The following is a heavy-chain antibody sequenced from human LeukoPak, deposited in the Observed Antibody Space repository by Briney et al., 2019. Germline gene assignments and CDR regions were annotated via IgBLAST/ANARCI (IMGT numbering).Heavy chain of an antibody. Sequence: GGSLRLSCAASGFTFSSYSMNWVRQAPGKGLEWVSYISSSSSTIYYADSVKGRFTISNDNAKKSLYLQMNSLRAEDTAVYYCARARRPKWERDGYTSKESAFDIWGQGTMVTVS. CDR1: GFTFSSYS. CDR2: ISSSSSTI. CDR3: ARARRPKWERDGYTSKESAFDI. D-gene: IGHD5-24*01. V-gene: IGHV3-48*04. J-gene: IGHJ3*02.